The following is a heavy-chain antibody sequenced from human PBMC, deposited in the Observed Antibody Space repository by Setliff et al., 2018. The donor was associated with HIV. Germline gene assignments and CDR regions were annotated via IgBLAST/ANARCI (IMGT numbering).Heavy chain of an antibody. J-gene: IGHJ6*03. D-gene: IGHD3-22*01. V-gene: IGHV4-59*01. CDR1: DGSISNYY. Sequence: LSLTCAVSDGSISNYYWSWIRQPPGKGLEWIGYVSYSGTTNYNPSLKSRVTISVDTSKNQFSLKLNSLTAADTAVYYCARTRYYYDSSSYYFQYYYYMDVWGKGTTVTVSS. CDR3: ARTRYYYDSSSYYFQYYYYMDV. CDR2: VSYSGTT.